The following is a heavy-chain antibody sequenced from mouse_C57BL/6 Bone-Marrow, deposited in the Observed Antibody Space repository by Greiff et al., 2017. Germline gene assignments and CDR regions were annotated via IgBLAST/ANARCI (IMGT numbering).Heavy chain of an antibody. CDR1: GYSFTGYY. CDR2: INPSTGGT. CDR3: ARRDYGSSYGYFDV. D-gene: IGHD1-1*01. V-gene: IGHV1-42*01. J-gene: IGHJ1*03. Sequence: EVQLQQSGPELVKPGASVKISCKASGYSFTGYYMNWVKQSPEKSLEWIGEINPSTGGTTYNQKFKAKATLTVDKSSSTAYMQLKSLTSEDSAVYYGARRDYGSSYGYFDVWGTGTTVTVSS.